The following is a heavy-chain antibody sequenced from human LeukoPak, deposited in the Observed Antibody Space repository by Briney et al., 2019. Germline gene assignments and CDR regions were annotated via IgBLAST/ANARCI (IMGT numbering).Heavy chain of an antibody. V-gene: IGHV4-34*01. D-gene: IGHD2-8*01. CDR1: GGSFSGFY. J-gene: IGHJ5*02. Sequence: PSETLSLTCSVYGGSFSGFYWNWIRQPPGKGLEWIGEINHSGSTHYSPSLKSRLSISVDPSKNQFPLKLSSVTAADTAVYYCARGGGYCTNNVCPPWFDPWGQGALVTVSS. CDR2: INHSGST. CDR3: ARGGGYCTNNVCPPWFDP.